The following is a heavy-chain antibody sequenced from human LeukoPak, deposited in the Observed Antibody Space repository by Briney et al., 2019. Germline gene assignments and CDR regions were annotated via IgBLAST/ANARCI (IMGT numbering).Heavy chain of an antibody. CDR1: GFTFDDYG. CDR2: INWNGDST. V-gene: IGHV3-20*04. D-gene: IGHD1-1*01. Sequence: PGGSLRLSCAASGFTFDDYGMGWVRQAPEKGLEWVCGINWNGDSTGYADSVKGRFTISRDNAKNSLYLQMNSLRAEDTAVYYCARERNAIDYWGQGTLVTVSS. J-gene: IGHJ4*02. CDR3: ARERNAIDY.